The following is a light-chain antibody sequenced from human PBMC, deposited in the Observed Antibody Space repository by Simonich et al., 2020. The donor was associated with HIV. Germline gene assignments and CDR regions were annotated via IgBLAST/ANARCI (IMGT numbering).Light chain of an antibody. CDR1: HGNTSA. Sequence: AIQLTQSPSSLSPSVGDRVPITCQASHGNTSALTLYQQKPGKTPKLRIYDASNLESGVPSRFSGSGSGTDFTLTISSLQPEDFATYYWQQFNSYPYTFGLGTKLEIK. J-gene: IGKJ2*01. V-gene: IGKV1-13*02. CDR3: QQFNSYPYT. CDR2: DAS.